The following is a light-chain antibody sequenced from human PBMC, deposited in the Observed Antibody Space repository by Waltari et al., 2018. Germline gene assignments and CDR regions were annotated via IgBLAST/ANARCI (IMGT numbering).Light chain of an antibody. J-gene: IGKJ1*01. Sequence: DIVMTQSPDSLTVSLGERATINCNSSQSVLYSSINKNYLAWYQQTPGQPPKLLIYWASTRDSGVPDRFSGSGSGTDFTLTISSLQAEDVAVYYCQQYYTTPWTFGQGTQVEIK. V-gene: IGKV4-1*01. CDR3: QQYYTTPWT. CDR2: WAS. CDR1: QSVLYSSINKNY.